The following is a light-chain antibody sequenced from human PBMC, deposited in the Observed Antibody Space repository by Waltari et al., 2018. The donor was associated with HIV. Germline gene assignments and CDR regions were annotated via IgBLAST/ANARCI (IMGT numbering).Light chain of an antibody. CDR3: LTYVSKTSTWQ. CDR2: DVS. Sequence: QSALTQPASVSGNPGQSVTITCPGTDIDIGNYNLVSWFQQPPGKAPKLLIYDVSKRPSGVSSRFSGSKSGYFASLTISGLLAEDESSYYCLTYVSKTSTWQFGGGTYLTV. V-gene: IGLV2-23*02. CDR1: DIDIGNYNL. J-gene: IGLJ3*02.